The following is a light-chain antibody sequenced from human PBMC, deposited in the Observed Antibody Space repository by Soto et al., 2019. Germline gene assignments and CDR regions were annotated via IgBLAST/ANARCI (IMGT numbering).Light chain of an antibody. CDR2: DAS. Sequence: DIQITQSPSSPSASVGDRVTITCQASQDVSNYLNWYQQKLGKAPKLLIYDASNLETGVPSRFSGSGSGTYFSFTISSLQPEDIATYYCQQYDNLPLTFGGGTKVDNK. V-gene: IGKV1-33*01. CDR3: QQYDNLPLT. J-gene: IGKJ4*01. CDR1: QDVSNY.